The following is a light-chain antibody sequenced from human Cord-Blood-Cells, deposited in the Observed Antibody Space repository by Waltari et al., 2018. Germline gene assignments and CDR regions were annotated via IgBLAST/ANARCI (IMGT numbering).Light chain of an antibody. CDR1: SSDLGSYNL. Sequence: QSALTQPASVSGSPGQSITISCPGTSSDLGSYNLVPWYQQHPGKAPKLMIYEVSKRPSGVSNRFSGSKSGNTVSLTISGLQAEDEADYYCCSYAGSSTLVFGGGTKLTVL. J-gene: IGLJ2*01. CDR3: CSYAGSSTLV. CDR2: EVS. V-gene: IGLV2-23*02.